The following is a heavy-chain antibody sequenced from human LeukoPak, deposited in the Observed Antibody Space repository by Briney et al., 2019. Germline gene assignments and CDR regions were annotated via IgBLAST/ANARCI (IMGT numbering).Heavy chain of an antibody. D-gene: IGHD3-10*01. CDR2: ISSSGST. J-gene: IGHJ5*02. CDR3: ARGGYYGSGNDFRFDP. Sequence: SETLSLTCTVSGDSISSGDYYWSWIRQPAGKGLEWIGRISSSGSTNYKPSLKSRVTISVDTSKNQFSLKLNSVTAADAAVYYCARGGYYGSGNDFRFDPWGQGTLVTVSS. CDR1: GDSISSGDYY. V-gene: IGHV4-61*02.